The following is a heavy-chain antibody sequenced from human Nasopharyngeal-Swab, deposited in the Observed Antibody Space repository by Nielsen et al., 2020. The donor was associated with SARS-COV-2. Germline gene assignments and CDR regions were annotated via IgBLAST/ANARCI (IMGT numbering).Heavy chain of an antibody. D-gene: IGHD2-2*01. CDR1: GYTFGNYA. CDR2: LDAGSGQT. Sequence: ASVKVSCKASGYTFGNYAIQWVRQAPGHRREWMGWLDAGSGQTRYSQTFQDRVTITRDTSASTVYMDLSSLRPEDTAVYYCARERELQSHQYYYYMDVWGKGTTVAVSS. CDR3: ARERELQSHQYYYYMDV. V-gene: IGHV1-3*01. J-gene: IGHJ6*03.